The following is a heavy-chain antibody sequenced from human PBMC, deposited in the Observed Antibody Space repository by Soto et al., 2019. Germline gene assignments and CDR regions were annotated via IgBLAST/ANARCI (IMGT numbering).Heavy chain of an antibody. Sequence: QVQLVESGGGVVQPGRSLRLSCAASGVTLSTYGMHWVRQAPAKGLEWVALISYDGSNKYYADSVKGRFTISRDNSKNTLYLQMNSLRVEDTAVYYCAKEKRGYGGYPVGLLDYWGQGTLVTVSS. J-gene: IGHJ4*02. D-gene: IGHD3-22*01. V-gene: IGHV3-30*18. CDR3: AKEKRGYGGYPVGLLDY. CDR2: ISYDGSNK. CDR1: GVTLSTYG.